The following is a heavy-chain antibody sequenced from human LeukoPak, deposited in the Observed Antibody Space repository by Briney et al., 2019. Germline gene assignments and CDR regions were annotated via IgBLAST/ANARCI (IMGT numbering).Heavy chain of an antibody. D-gene: IGHD4-17*01. Sequence: PGGSLRLSCAASGLTFTNYALTWVRQAPGKGLEWVSSISGSGDSTFYADSVKGRFTISRDNSKNTLYLQMNTLRAEDTAVYYCAKGGGDYLIYYGMDVWGQGATVTVSS. J-gene: IGHJ6*02. CDR3: AKGGGDYLIYYGMDV. V-gene: IGHV3-23*01. CDR1: GLTFTNYA. CDR2: ISGSGDST.